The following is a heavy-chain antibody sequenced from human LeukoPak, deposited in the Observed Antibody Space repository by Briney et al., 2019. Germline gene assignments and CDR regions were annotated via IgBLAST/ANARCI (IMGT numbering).Heavy chain of an antibody. D-gene: IGHD3-16*01. J-gene: IGHJ4*02. CDR3: ARIRGITYYFDY. Sequence: PSETLSLTCTVSGGSISSSSYYWGWIRQPPGKGLEWIGSIYYSGRTYYNPSLKSRVTISVDTSKNQFSLKLSSVTAADTAVYYCARIRGITYYFDYWGQGTLVTVSS. V-gene: IGHV4-39*01. CDR2: IYYSGRT. CDR1: GGSISSSSYY.